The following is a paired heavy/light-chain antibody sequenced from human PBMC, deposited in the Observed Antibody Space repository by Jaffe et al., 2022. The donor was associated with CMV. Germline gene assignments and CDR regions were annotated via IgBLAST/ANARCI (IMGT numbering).Heavy chain of an antibody. CDR1: GGSISSYY. D-gene: IGHD1-20*01. J-gene: IGHJ6*03. V-gene: IGHV4-59*08. CDR2: ISYSGST. CDR3: ARQPFNWNPSSNYYYYYMDV. Sequence: QVELQESGPGLVKPSETLSLTCTVSGGSISSYYWSWIRQPPEKGLEWIGYISYSGSTSYNPSLKSRVTISLDTSKKQLSLNLSSVTAADTAVYYCARQPFNWNPSSNYYYYYMDVWGKGTTVTVSS.
Light chain of an antibody. CDR3: SSYTSTTSCV. J-gene: IGLJ1*01. V-gene: IGLV2-14*01. Sequence: QSALTQPASVSGSPGQSITISCTGTSSDVAGYNYVSWYQQHPGKAPKLMIYDVSNRPSGVSHRFSGSKSGNTASLTISGLQAEDEADYYCSSYTSTTSCVFGTGTKVTVL. CDR2: DVS. CDR1: SSDVAGYNY.